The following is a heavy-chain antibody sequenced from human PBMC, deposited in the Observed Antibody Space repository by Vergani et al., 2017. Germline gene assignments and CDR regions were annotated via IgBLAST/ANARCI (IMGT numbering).Heavy chain of an antibody. J-gene: IGHJ4*02. CDR3: AREGGGVRSFDY. Sequence: QVQLVQSGAEVKKPGSSVKVSCKASGGPFKNSAFSWVRQAPGQGLEWMGRIIPIFGTANYAQKFQGRVTITADESTSTAYMELSSLRSEDTAVYYWAREGGGVRSFDYWGQGTLVTVSS. D-gene: IGHD2-8*02. CDR1: GGPFKNSA. CDR2: IIPIFGTA. V-gene: IGHV1-69*13.